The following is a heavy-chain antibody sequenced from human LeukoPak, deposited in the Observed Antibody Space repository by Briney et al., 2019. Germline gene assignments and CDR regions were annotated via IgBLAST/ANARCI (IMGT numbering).Heavy chain of an antibody. CDR1: GFSFSSYA. J-gene: IGHJ4*02. Sequence: GGSLRLSCAASGFSFSSYAMHWVRQAPGKGLEWVAVISYDGSNKYYADSVKGRFTISRDNSKNTLYLQMNSLRAEDTAVYYCARGRYCSSISCRTELDYWGQGTLVTVSS. D-gene: IGHD2-2*01. V-gene: IGHV3-30*04. CDR2: ISYDGSNK. CDR3: ARGRYCSSISCRTELDY.